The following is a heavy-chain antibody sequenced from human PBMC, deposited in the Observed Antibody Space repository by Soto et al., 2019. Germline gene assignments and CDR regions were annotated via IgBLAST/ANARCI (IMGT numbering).Heavy chain of an antibody. D-gene: IGHD6-25*01. Sequence: QVQLVQSGAEVRKPGSSVKVSCQTSGGTFNNFAFTWVRQAPGQGLEGLGGSMPVFDTTNYAASFQGRITITADDLRNTVYMEMKTLRFDDTAVYYCATATISPVSATFHHYGMDVWGQGTTVTVSS. V-gene: IGHV1-69*01. J-gene: IGHJ6*02. CDR1: GGTFNNFA. CDR3: ATATISPVSATFHHYGMDV. CDR2: SMPVFDTT.